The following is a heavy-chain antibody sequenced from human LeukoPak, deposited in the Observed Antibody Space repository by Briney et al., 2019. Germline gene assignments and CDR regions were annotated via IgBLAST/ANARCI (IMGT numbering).Heavy chain of an antibody. J-gene: IGHJ4*02. CDR2: IYSGGST. V-gene: IGHV3-66*01. Sequence: PGGSLRLSCAASGFTVSSNYMSWVRQAPGKGLEWVSVIYSGGSTYYADSVKGRFTISRDNSKNTLYLQMNSLRAEDTAVYYCARDLISGWYSFDYWGQGTLVTVSS. CDR3: ARDLISGWYSFDY. D-gene: IGHD6-19*01. CDR1: GFTVSSNY.